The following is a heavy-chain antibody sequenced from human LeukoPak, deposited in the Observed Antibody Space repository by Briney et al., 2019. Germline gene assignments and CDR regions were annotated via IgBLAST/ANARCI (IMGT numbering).Heavy chain of an antibody. CDR2: IHYSGST. J-gene: IGHJ4*02. D-gene: IGHD5-24*01. CDR3: AREQRTFDY. Sequence: SETLSLTCTVSGGSISSYYWSWIRQPPGKGLEWIGYIHYSGSTNYNPSLKSRVTISVDTSKNQFSLKLSSVTAADTAVYYCAREQRTFDYWGQGILVTVSS. CDR1: GGSISSYY. V-gene: IGHV4-59*01.